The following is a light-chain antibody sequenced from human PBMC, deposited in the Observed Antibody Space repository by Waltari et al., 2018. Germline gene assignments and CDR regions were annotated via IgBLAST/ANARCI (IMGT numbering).Light chain of an antibody. CDR3: CSYAGRGTYV. CDR2: EVF. J-gene: IGLJ1*01. CDR1: NSDVASYDL. V-gene: IGLV2-23*02. Sequence: QSALTQPPSVSGSPGPSITTSCSGTNSDVASYDLVSWYQQHPGEAPKLLICEVFKRPPDTSSRFSGAKSGSTASLTISGLQPEDEADYYCCSYAGRGTYVFGSGTKVTVL.